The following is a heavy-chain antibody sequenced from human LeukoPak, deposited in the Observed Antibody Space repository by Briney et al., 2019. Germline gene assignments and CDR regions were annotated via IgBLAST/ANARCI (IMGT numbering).Heavy chain of an antibody. D-gene: IGHD3-10*01. J-gene: IGHJ4*02. CDR3: AKKEGSGSYRPFDY. V-gene: IGHV3-23*01. CDR1: GFTFSSYA. Sequence: PGGSLRLSCAASGFTFSSYAMSWVRQAPGKGVEWVSAISGSGGSTYNADSVKGRFTISRDNSKNTLYLQMNSLRAEDTAVYYCAKKEGSGSYRPFDYWGQGTLVTVSP. CDR2: ISGSGGST.